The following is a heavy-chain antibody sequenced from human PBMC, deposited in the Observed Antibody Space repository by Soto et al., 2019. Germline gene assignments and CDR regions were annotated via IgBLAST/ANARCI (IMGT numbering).Heavy chain of an antibody. D-gene: IGHD3-22*01. CDR2: ISGSGGST. V-gene: IGHV3-23*01. CDR1: GFTFSSYA. CDR3: AKDEYHHDSHSRPRPFAI. Sequence: PGVSLILSCAASGFTFSSYALSWVRLAPGKGLEWVSAISGSGGSTYYADSVKGRFTISRDNSKNTLYLQMNSLRAEDTAVYYCAKDEYHHDSHSRPRPFAISGQWTRVTLS. J-gene: IGHJ3*02.